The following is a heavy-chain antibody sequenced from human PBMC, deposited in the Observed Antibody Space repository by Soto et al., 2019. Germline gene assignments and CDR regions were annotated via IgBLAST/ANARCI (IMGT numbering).Heavy chain of an antibody. D-gene: IGHD4-4*01. V-gene: IGHV4-34*01. Sequence: QVQLQQWGAGLLKPSETLSLTCAVYGGSFSGYYWTWIRQPPGKGLEWIGEINHSGSTKYNPSLKSRVTISADTSKNQFSLKVSSVTAADTAVYYCARGGGDYSYAMDVWGQGTTVTVSS. J-gene: IGHJ6*02. CDR2: INHSGST. CDR3: ARGGGDYSYAMDV. CDR1: GGSFSGYY.